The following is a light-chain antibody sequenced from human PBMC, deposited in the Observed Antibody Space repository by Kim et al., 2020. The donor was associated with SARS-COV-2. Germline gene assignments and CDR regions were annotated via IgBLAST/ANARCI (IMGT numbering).Light chain of an antibody. CDR3: QSADGSGTYV. V-gene: IGLV3-25*01. CDR2: KDN. CDR1: TLPEKQ. Sequence: VSPGQTARIPCSGDTLPEKQTYWYQQKSGQAPLLVIYKDNERPSGIPGRFSGSSSGTTVTLTISGVQAEEDADYYCQSADGSGTYVFGTGTKVTVL. J-gene: IGLJ1*01.